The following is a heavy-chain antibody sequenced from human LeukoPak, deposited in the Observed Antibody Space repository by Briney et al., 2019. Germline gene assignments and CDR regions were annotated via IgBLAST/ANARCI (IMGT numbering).Heavy chain of an antibody. D-gene: IGHD1-26*01. CDR1: GFTFSDYY. J-gene: IGHJ4*02. Sequence: GGSLRLSCAASGFTFSDYYMNWIRQAPGKGLEWVSYITDSSTYTNHADSVKGRFTISRDNAKNSLYLQMNSLRVEDTAVYYCARGSGSYLLFDYWGQGTLVTVSS. CDR2: ITDSSTYT. V-gene: IGHV3-11*06. CDR3: ARGSGSYLLFDY.